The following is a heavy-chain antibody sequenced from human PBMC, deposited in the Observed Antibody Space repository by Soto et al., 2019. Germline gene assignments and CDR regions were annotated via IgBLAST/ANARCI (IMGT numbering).Heavy chain of an antibody. CDR1: GFTFSSYG. D-gene: IGHD6-13*01. Sequence: QVQLVESGGGVVQPGRSLRLSCAASGFTFSSYGMHWVRQAPGKGLEWVAVISYDGSNKYYADSVKGRFTISRDNSKNTLYLQMNSLRAEDTAVYYCAKDDSSPPPPYGMDVWGQGTTVTVSS. J-gene: IGHJ6*02. CDR2: ISYDGSNK. CDR3: AKDDSSPPPPYGMDV. V-gene: IGHV3-30*18.